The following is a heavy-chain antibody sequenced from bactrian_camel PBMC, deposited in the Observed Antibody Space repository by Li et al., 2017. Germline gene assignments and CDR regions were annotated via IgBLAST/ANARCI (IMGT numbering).Heavy chain of an antibody. D-gene: IGHD4*01. CDR2: INSGGETT. V-gene: IGHV3S40*01. CDR1: GFTFRNYA. J-gene: IGHJ4*01. CDR3: ATDNDAVGGTWYVMPD. Sequence: DVQLVESGGGLVQPGGSLRLSCAASGFTFRNYAMSWVRQAPGQPLEWISVINSGGETTHSLPSVKGRFTISRDNVENTLFLQLNSLKTEDTAMYYCATDNDAVGGTWYVMPDWGQGTQVTVS.